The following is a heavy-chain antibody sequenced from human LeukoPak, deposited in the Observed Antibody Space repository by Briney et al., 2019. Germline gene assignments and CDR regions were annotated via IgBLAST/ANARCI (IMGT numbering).Heavy chain of an antibody. V-gene: IGHV1-24*01. CDR2: FDPEDGET. Sequence: ASVKVSCKVSGYTLTELSMHWVRQAPGKGLEWMGGFDPEDGETIYAQKFQGRVTMTRDMSTSTVYMELSSLRSEDTAVYYCARGRAAMVTDWFDPWGQGTLVTVSS. CDR1: GYTLTELS. J-gene: IGHJ5*02. CDR3: ARGRAAMVTDWFDP. D-gene: IGHD5-18*01.